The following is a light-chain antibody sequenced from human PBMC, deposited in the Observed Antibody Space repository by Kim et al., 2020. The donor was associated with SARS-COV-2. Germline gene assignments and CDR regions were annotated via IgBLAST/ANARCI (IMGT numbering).Light chain of an antibody. Sequence: SYELTQPPSVSMSPGQTASITCSGDKLGDKYVCWYQQKPGQSPVRVIYEDSRRPSGIPERFLGSNSGNTATLTISGTQAMDEADYYCQAWDSSTGVFGGGTQLTVL. J-gene: IGLJ3*02. V-gene: IGLV3-1*01. CDR3: QAWDSSTGV. CDR2: EDS. CDR1: KLGDKY.